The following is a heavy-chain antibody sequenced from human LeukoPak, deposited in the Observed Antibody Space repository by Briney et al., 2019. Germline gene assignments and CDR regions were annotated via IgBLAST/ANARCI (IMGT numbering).Heavy chain of an antibody. D-gene: IGHD3-22*01. Sequence: SVKVSCKASGGTFSSYAISWVRQAPGQGLEWMGGIIPTFGTANYAQKFQGRVTITADESTSTAYMELSRLRSDDTAVYYCARNHRTMIVVPFGYWGQGTLVTVSS. CDR2: IIPTFGTA. CDR3: ARNHRTMIVVPFGY. V-gene: IGHV1-69*13. CDR1: GGTFSSYA. J-gene: IGHJ4*02.